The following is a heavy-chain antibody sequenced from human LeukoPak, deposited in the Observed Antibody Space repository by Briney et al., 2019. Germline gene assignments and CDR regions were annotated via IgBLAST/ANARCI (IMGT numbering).Heavy chain of an antibody. CDR3: ARTGGWLYNFDF. CDR2: IDTAGSAT. Sequence: PGGSLRLSCAASGFTFSNFWMHWVRQAPGKGLVWVSGIDTAGSATRYADSVKGRFTISRDSAKNTLFLQINSLRAEDTAVYYCARTGGWLYNFDFWGQGSLVTVSS. CDR1: GFTFSNFW. J-gene: IGHJ4*02. V-gene: IGHV3-74*01. D-gene: IGHD5-24*01.